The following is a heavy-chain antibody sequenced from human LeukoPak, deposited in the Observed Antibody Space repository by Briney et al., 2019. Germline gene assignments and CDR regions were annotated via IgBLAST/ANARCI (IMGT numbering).Heavy chain of an antibody. CDR1: GFTFSSYS. Sequence: GGSLRLSCAASGFTFSSYSMNWVRQAPGKGLEWVSYISSSSDTIYYADSVKGRFTISRDNAKNSLSLQMNSLRAEDTAVYYCARDVKPYTSGWYLSGFDIWGQGTMVTVSS. D-gene: IGHD6-19*01. CDR3: ARDVKPYTSGWYLSGFDI. J-gene: IGHJ3*02. CDR2: ISSSSDTI. V-gene: IGHV3-48*04.